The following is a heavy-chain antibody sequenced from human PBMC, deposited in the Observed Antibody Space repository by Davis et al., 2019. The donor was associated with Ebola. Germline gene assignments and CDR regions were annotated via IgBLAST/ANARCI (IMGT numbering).Heavy chain of an antibody. D-gene: IGHD3-3*01. Sequence: PGGSLRLSCAASGFTFSSYAMHWVRQAPGKGLEWVAVISYDGSNKYYADSVKGRFTISRDNSKNTLYLQMNSLRAEDTAVYYCARPLNYDFWSGYSYWGQGTLVTVSS. CDR1: GFTFSSYA. V-gene: IGHV3-30-3*01. J-gene: IGHJ4*02. CDR3: ARPLNYDFWSGYSY. CDR2: ISYDGSNK.